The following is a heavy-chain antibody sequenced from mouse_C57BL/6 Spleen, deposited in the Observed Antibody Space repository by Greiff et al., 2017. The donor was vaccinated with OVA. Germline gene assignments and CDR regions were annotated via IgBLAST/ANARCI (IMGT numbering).Heavy chain of an antibody. V-gene: IGHV1-80*01. D-gene: IGHD4-1*01. Sequence: VKLQESGAELVKPGASVKISCKASGYAFSSYWMNWVKQRPGKGLEWIGQLYPGDGDTNYNGKLTGKATLTADPSYSPAYMQLSRLISEDSTVYFCARANWDGAYWGQGTLVTVSA. CDR3: ARANWDGAY. J-gene: IGHJ3*01. CDR1: GYAFSSYW. CDR2: LYPGDGDT.